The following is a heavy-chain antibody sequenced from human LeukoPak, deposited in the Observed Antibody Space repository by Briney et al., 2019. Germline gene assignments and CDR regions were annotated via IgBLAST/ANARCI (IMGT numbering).Heavy chain of an antibody. J-gene: IGHJ6*04. CDR2: ISYDGSNK. V-gene: IGHV3-30*04. CDR1: GFTFSSYA. Sequence: GGSLRLSCAASGFTFSSYAMHWVRQAPGKGLEWVAVISYDGSNKYYADSVKGRYTISRDNAKNSLYLQMNSLRAEDTAVYYCAELGITMIGGVWGKGTTVTISS. D-gene: IGHD3-10*02. CDR3: AELGITMIGGV.